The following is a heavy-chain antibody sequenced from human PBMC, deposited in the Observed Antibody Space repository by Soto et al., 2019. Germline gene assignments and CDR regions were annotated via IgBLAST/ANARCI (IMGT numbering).Heavy chain of an antibody. CDR1: GGSMSSGGYY. D-gene: IGHD2-21*02. J-gene: IGHJ5*01. Sequence: PSETLSLTCTVSGGSMSSGGYYWSWIRQHPGKGLEWIGYIYYSGSTYYNPSLKSRVTISVDTSKNQFSLKRSSVTAAGTAVYYCARGGYCGGDCHWFDSWGQGTLVTVSS. CDR2: IYYSGST. V-gene: IGHV4-31*03. CDR3: ARGGYCGGDCHWFDS.